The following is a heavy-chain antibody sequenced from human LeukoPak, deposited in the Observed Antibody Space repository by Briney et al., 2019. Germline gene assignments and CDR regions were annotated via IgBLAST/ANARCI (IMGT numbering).Heavy chain of an antibody. V-gene: IGHV3-66*02. D-gene: IGHD6-6*01. J-gene: IGHJ6*03. CDR3: ARSIASPYYYMDV. Sequence: GGSLRLACSASGFTLSNYEMHCVRQAPRGGGEWVSVIYSVVSTDYADSVKGRFTISRDNSKNTLYLQMNSLRAEHTAVYYCARSIASPYYYMDVWGKGTTVTVSS. CDR2: IYSVVST. CDR1: GFTLSNYE.